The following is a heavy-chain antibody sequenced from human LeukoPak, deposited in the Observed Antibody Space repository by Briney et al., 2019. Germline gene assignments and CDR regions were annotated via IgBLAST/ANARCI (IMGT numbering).Heavy chain of an antibody. CDR1: GYTFTSYG. Sequence: ASVKVSCKASGYTFTSYGISWVRQAPGQGLEWMGWISAYNGNTNYAQKLQGRVTMTTDTSTSTAYMELRSLRSDDTAVYYCAREDCSSTSCSPPFDYWGQGTLVTVSS. D-gene: IGHD2-2*01. J-gene: IGHJ4*02. CDR2: ISAYNGNT. V-gene: IGHV1-18*01. CDR3: AREDCSSTSCSPPFDY.